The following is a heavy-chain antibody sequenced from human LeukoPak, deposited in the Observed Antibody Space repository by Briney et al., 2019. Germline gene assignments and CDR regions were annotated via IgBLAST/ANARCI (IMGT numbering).Heavy chain of an antibody. CDR2: ISVSSRNVI. CDR1: GFIFSSYS. V-gene: IGHV3-48*04. D-gene: IGHD3-16*01. Sequence: PGGSLRLSCAASGFIFSSYSMNWVRQAPGKGLEWLSYISVSSRNVIDYADSVKGRFTISRDDAKNSLYLQMNSLRAEDTAVYFCARDFGPRLYAFDVWGQGTMITVSS. CDR3: ARDFGPRLYAFDV. J-gene: IGHJ3*01.